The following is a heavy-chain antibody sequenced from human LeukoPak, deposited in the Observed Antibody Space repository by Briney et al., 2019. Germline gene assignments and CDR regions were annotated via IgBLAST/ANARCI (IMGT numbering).Heavy chain of an antibody. CDR2: IYPGDSDT. CDR1: GYSFTSYW. Sequence: GESLKISCKGSGYSFTSYWIGWVRQIPGKGLEWMGIIYPGDSDTRYSPSFQCQVTIPADKSITTAYLQWSSLKASDTAMYYCARIVSWRPPPLHQGVMDVWGKGTTVTISS. V-gene: IGHV5-51*01. CDR3: ARIVSWRPPPLHQGVMDV. J-gene: IGHJ6*03. D-gene: IGHD6-13*01.